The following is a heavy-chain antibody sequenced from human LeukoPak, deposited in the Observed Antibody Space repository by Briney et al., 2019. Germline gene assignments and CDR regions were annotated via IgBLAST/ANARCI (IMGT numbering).Heavy chain of an antibody. J-gene: IGHJ4*02. CDR1: GFTFSSYE. CDR2: IRYDGSNR. D-gene: IGHD3-10*01. V-gene: IGHV3-30*02. CDR3: AKGGRITMLRGVQRDHYFDY. Sequence: PGGSLRLSCAASGFTFSSYEMNWVRQAPGKGLEWVAYIRYDGSNRHYADSVKGRFTISRDNSKNTLYLQMNSLRVEDTAVYYCAKGGRITMLRGVQRDHYFDYWGQGTLVTVSS.